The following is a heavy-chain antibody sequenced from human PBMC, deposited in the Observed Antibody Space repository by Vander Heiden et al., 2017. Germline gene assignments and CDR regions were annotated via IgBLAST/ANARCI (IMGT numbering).Heavy chain of an antibody. CDR1: GYSFSTYW. CDR2: ILPGDADT. Sequence: EVRLVQSAAEAKKPGEPLKIYCQASGYSFSTYWVAWVGQVLGQALECIGIILPGDADTTYSPSFQGQVIFSADKSTNTAYLQWLSVTASDTAIYYCARSPSTYNSYFDYWGQGTLVTVSS. V-gene: IGHV5-51*01. D-gene: IGHD3-22*01. J-gene: IGHJ4*02. CDR3: ARSPSTYNSYFDY.